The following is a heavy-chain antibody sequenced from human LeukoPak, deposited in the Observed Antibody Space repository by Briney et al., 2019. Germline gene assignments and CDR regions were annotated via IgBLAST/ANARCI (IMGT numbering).Heavy chain of an antibody. V-gene: IGHV3-30*03. CDR3: ARGRGSGFYFDY. Sequence: PGGSLRLSCAASGFTFSSYSMNWVRQAPGKGLEWVAVISYDGSNKYYADSVKGRFTISRDNSKNTLYLQMNSLRAEDTAVYYCARGRGSGFYFDYWGQGTLVTVSS. CDR1: GFTFSSYS. J-gene: IGHJ4*02. CDR2: ISYDGSNK. D-gene: IGHD5-12*01.